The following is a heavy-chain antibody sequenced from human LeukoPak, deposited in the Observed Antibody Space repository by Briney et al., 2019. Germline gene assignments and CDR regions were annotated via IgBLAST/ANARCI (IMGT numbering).Heavy chain of an antibody. J-gene: IGHJ4*02. CDR3: ARDGL. Sequence: GGSLRLSCATSGFTFSNYAMTWVRQAPGKGLEWVSNINDSGDNTYYADSVKGRFTISRDNSTNTLYLQMNSLRAEDTAVYYCARDGLWGQGTLVTVSS. CDR1: GFTFSNYA. V-gene: IGHV3-23*01. CDR2: INDSGDNT.